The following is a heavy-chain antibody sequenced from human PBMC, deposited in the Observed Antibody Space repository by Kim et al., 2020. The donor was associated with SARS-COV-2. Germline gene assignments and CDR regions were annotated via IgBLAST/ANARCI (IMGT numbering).Heavy chain of an antibody. Sequence: SETLSLTCAVYGGSFSGYYWSWIRQPPGKGLEWIGEINHSGSTNYNPSLKSRVTISVDTSKNQFSLKLSSVTAADTAVYYCARLKPYPGAIAAPNWFDPWGQGTLVTVSS. CDR1: GGSFSGYY. D-gene: IGHD6-13*01. V-gene: IGHV4-34*01. J-gene: IGHJ5*02. CDR3: ARLKPYPGAIAAPNWFDP. CDR2: INHSGST.